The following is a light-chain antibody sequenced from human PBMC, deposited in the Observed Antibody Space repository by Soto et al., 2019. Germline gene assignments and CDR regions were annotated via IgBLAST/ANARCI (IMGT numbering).Light chain of an antibody. CDR3: HQYGSSRPWT. J-gene: IGKJ1*01. Sequence: EIVLTQSPGTLSLSPGERATLSCRASQSVSSSYLAWYQQKPGQAPRLLIYGASSRATGIPDRFSGSGSGTDFTRTISRLEPEDFAVYYCHQYGSSRPWTFGQGTKVEIK. CDR2: GAS. CDR1: QSVSSSY. V-gene: IGKV3-20*01.